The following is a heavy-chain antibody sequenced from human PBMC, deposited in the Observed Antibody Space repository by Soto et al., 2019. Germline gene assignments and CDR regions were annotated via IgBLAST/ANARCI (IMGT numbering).Heavy chain of an antibody. CDR2: MNPNSGNT. CDR1: GYTFTSYD. V-gene: IGHV1-8*01. Sequence: GASVKVSCKASGYTFTSYDINWVRQATGQGLEWMGWMNPNSGNTGYAQKFQGRVTMTRNTSISTAYMELSSLRSEDTAVYYCARVGYDILTGYSWYFFDYWGQGTLVTVSS. CDR3: ARVGYDILTGYSWYFFDY. D-gene: IGHD3-9*01. J-gene: IGHJ4*02.